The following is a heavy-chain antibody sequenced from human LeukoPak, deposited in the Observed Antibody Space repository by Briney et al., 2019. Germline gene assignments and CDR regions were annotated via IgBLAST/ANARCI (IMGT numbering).Heavy chain of an antibody. Sequence: GGSLRLSCAASGFTFSDYWMHWVRQAPGKGLVWVSRIKYDGTGPIYAASVKGRFTISRDNAKNTLYLQMNSLRAEDTAVYYCLRGAHFDTSGYYYWGQGTLVTVSS. J-gene: IGHJ4*02. D-gene: IGHD3-22*01. CDR2: IKYDGTGP. CDR3: LRGAHFDTSGYYY. CDR1: GFTFSDYW. V-gene: IGHV3-74*01.